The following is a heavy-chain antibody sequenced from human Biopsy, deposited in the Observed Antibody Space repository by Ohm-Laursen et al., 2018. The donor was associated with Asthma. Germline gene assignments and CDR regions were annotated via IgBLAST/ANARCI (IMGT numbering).Heavy chain of an antibody. CDR1: GLSLKIGAVG. Sequence: TQTLTLTCTFSGLSLKIGAVGVGWIRQPPGKAPECLAVIYWIDDKYYSPSLRNRLTVSKDTSRNRVVLAMTNMEPRDTATYFCARAIRLEDFLTGSFTSYFDNGDLGTLVSVSS. CDR3: ARAIRLEDFLTGSFTSYFDN. V-gene: IGHV2-5*01. CDR2: IYWIDDK. J-gene: IGHJ4*01. D-gene: IGHD3/OR15-3a*01.